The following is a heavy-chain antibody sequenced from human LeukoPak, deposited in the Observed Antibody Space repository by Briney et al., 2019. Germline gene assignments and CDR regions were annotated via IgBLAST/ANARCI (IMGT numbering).Heavy chain of an antibody. Sequence: SETLSLTCDVSGDYISTDYYWGWIRQPPGKGLEWIASMYHSGSAYYNPSLKSRVTISVDTSKNQFSLRLNSVTAADTAVYYCARGGAVVAVYFDYWGQGTLVTVSS. V-gene: IGHV4-38-2*01. CDR3: ARGGAVVAVYFDY. CDR1: GDYISTDYY. CDR2: MYHSGSA. D-gene: IGHD2-15*01. J-gene: IGHJ4*02.